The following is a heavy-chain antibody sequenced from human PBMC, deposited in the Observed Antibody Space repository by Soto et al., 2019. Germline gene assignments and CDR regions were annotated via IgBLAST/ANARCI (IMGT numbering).Heavy chain of an antibody. J-gene: IGHJ3*02. Sequence: QEQLQQWGAGLLKPSETLSLTCAVYGGFVSSGNYYWSWIRQPPGKGLEWIGEMSHSGGTHFNPSPKRRVTISVDTSKNQFSLKMSSVTAADTALYYCARVERGTATTVVDAFDIWGPGTMVTVSS. CDR2: MSHSGGT. V-gene: IGHV4-34*01. CDR1: GGFVSSGNYY. CDR3: ARVERGTATTVVDAFDI. D-gene: IGHD1-1*01.